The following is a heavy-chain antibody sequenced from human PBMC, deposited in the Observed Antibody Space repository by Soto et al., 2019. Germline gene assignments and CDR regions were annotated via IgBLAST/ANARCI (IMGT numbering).Heavy chain of an antibody. Sequence: SVKVSCKASGFTFTISAVQCVRQSLGQRLEWIGWIVIGSGNTNYAQKFQERVTITRDMSTSTAYMELSSLRSEDTAVYYCAASSGWYPHYYFDYWGQGTLVTVSS. CDR3: AASSGWYPHYYFDY. CDR2: IVIGSGNT. D-gene: IGHD6-19*01. J-gene: IGHJ4*02. CDR1: GFTFTISA. V-gene: IGHV1-58*01.